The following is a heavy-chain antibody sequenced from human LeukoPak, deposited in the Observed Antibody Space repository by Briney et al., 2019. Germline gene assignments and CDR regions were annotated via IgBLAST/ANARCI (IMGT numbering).Heavy chain of an antibody. CDR1: GFTFSSYG. V-gene: IGHV3-30*18. D-gene: IGHD3-16*01. Sequence: PGGSLRLSCAASGFTFSSYGMHWVRQAPGKGLEWVAVISYDGSNKYYADSVKCRFTISRDNSKNTLYLQMNSLRAEDTAVYYCAKGAIYDYVWRSSLGYWGQGTLVTVSS. J-gene: IGHJ4*02. CDR3: AKGAIYDYVWRSSLGY. CDR2: ISYDGSNK.